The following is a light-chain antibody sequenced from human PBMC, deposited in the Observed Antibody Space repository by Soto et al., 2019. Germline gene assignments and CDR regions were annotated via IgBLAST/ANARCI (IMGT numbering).Light chain of an antibody. CDR1: QNIRSS. Sequence: EVVMTQSPASLSASPGERVTLSCRASQNIRSSLAWYQQRPGQAPRLLIYDASTRATGIPDRFSGSGSGTDFTLTISSLEPEDFAVYYCQQSSNWPPITFGQGTRMDI. J-gene: IGKJ5*01. CDR3: QQSSNWPPIT. V-gene: IGKV3-11*01. CDR2: DAS.